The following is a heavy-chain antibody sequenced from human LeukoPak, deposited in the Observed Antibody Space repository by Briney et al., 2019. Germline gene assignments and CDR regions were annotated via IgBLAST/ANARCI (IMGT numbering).Heavy chain of an antibody. D-gene: IGHD2-2*01. CDR1: GFTFSNYG. CDR3: ARDYNYCSSDRCYDAFDI. V-gene: IGHV3-30*03. CDR2: ISHDGSNN. J-gene: IGHJ3*02. Sequence: PGRSLRLSCAASGFTFSNYGMHWVRQAPGKGLEWVVVISHDGSNNNYADSVKGRFTISRDNSKNTLYLQRNSLRPEDTAVYYCARDYNYCSSDRCYDAFDIWGQGTMVTVSS.